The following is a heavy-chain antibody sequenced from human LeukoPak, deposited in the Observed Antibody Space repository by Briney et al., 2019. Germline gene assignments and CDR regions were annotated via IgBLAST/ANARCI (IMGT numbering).Heavy chain of an antibody. V-gene: IGHV3-30-3*01. CDR2: ISYDGSNK. CDR1: GFTFSSYA. D-gene: IGHD5-18*01. Sequence: PGGSLRLSCAASGFTFSSYAMHWVRQAPGKGLEWVAVISYDGSNKYYADSVKGRFTISRDNSKNTLYLQMNSLRAEDTAVYYCARPDRGNSYSNFDFWGQGTLVTVSS. J-gene: IGHJ4*02. CDR3: ARPDRGNSYSNFDF.